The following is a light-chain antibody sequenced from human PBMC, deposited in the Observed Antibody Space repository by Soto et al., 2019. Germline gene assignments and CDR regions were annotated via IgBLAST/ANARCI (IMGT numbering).Light chain of an antibody. CDR3: QHYNNWLSWT. CDR1: QSVSNN. Sequence: EIVLTQSPGTLSLSPGERATLSCRASQSVSNNLAWYQQKPGQAPRLLIYGASTRATGIPARFSGSGSGTEFTLTISSLQSEDFVVYYCQHYNNWLSWTFGQGTKVDIK. CDR2: GAS. V-gene: IGKV3-15*01. J-gene: IGKJ1*01.